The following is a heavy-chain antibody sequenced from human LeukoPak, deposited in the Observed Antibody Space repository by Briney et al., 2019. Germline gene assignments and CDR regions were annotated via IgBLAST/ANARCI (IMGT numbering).Heavy chain of an antibody. CDR1: GFTFSSYA. V-gene: IGHV3-30-3*01. CDR3: ARGRSYYDSFD. D-gene: IGHD3-22*01. J-gene: IGHJ4*02. Sequence: PGGSLRLSCAASGFTFSSYAMHWVRQAPGKGLEWVAVISYDGSNKYYADSVKGRFTISRDNAKNMLYLQMNSLRAEDTAVYYCARGRSYYDSFDWGQGTLVTVSS. CDR2: ISYDGSNK.